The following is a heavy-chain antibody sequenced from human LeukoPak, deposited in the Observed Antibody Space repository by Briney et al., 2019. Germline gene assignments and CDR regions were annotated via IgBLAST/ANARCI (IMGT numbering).Heavy chain of an antibody. D-gene: IGHD5-12*01. CDR1: GYTFTGYY. V-gene: IGHV1-2*02. Sequence: GASVTVSCLASGYTFTGYYMHWVRQAPGQGLEWMGWINPNSGGTNYAQKFQGRVTMTRDTSISTAYMELSRLRSDDTAVYYCARGGLGYSGYETPFDYWGQGTLVTVSS. CDR3: ARGGLGYSGYETPFDY. J-gene: IGHJ4*02. CDR2: INPNSGGT.